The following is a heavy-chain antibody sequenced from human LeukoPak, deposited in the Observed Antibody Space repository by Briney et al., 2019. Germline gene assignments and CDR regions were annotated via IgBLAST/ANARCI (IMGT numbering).Heavy chain of an antibody. J-gene: IGHJ4*02. CDR1: GFTFNDYG. D-gene: IGHD3-10*01. Sequence: PGGSLRLSCAASGFTFNDYGMHWVRQAPVKGLEWVALIWYDGGNKYYANSVKGRFTISRDNSENTLYLQMNSLRVEDTAVYYCARGIYTGSGTYYADFWGQGTLVTVSS. CDR2: IWYDGGNK. CDR3: ARGIYTGSGTYYADF. V-gene: IGHV3-33*01.